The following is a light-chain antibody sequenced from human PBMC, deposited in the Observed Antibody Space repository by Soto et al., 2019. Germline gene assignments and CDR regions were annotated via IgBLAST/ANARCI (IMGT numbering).Light chain of an antibody. J-gene: IGLJ1*01. Sequence: QSVLTQPASVSGSPGQSITISCTGTSSDVGGYNFVSWYQHPPGKAPKLMIYDVTNRPSGVSNRFSGSKSGNTASLTISGLKAEDEADYYCSSYTSSSTYVFGTGTKVTVL. CDR1: SSDVGGYNF. V-gene: IGLV2-14*03. CDR3: SSYTSSSTYV. CDR2: DVT.